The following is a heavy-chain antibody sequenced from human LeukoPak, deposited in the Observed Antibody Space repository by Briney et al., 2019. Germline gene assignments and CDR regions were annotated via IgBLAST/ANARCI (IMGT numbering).Heavy chain of an antibody. D-gene: IGHD3-22*01. CDR1: GGSFSGYY. V-gene: IGHV4-34*01. Sequence: SETLSLTCAVYGGSFSGYYWSWIRQPPGKGLEWIGEINHSGSTNYNPSLKSRVTISVDTSKNQFSLKLSSVTAADTAVYYCARHLYYYDSSGYYPGPPDYWGQGTLVTVSS. CDR3: ARHLYYYDSSGYYPGPPDY. J-gene: IGHJ4*02. CDR2: INHSGST.